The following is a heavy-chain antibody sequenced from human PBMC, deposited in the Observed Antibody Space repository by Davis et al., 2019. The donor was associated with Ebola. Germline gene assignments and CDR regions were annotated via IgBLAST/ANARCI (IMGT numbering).Heavy chain of an antibody. V-gene: IGHV1-3*01. Sequence: AASVKVSCKASGYTFTSYPIHWVRQAPGQRLEWMGWINDGNGHTKYSQKFLGRVIITRDTSARTAYMELSSLRSEDTAVYYCARDGGGWVWSGYFMDVWGQGTTVTVS. CDR2: INDGNGHT. J-gene: IGHJ6*02. CDR1: GYTFTSYP. CDR3: ARDGGGWVWSGYFMDV. D-gene: IGHD3-3*01.